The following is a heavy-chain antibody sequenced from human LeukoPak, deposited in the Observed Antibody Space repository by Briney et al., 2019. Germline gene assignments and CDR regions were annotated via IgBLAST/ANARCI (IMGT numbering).Heavy chain of an antibody. CDR2: IYYSGST. CDR3: AVSGSGSYYNYYYYGMDV. V-gene: IGHV4-59*08. J-gene: IGHJ6*02. D-gene: IGHD3-10*01. Sequence: SETLSLTCTVSGGSISSYYWSWIRQPPGKGLEWIGYIYYSGSTNYNPSLKSRVTISVDTSKNQFSLKLSSVTAADTAVYYCAVSGSGSYYNYYYYGMDVWGQGTTVTVSS. CDR1: GGSISSYY.